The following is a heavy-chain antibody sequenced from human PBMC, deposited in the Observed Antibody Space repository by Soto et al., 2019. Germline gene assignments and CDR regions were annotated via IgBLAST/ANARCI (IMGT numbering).Heavy chain of an antibody. V-gene: IGHV3-30*18. CDR2: ISYDGSNK. J-gene: IGHJ4*02. CDR1: GFTFSSYG. Sequence: QVQLVESGGGVVQPGRSLRLSCAASGFTFSSYGMHWVRQAPGKGLEWVAVISYDGSNKYYADSVKGRFTISRDNSKNTLYLQMNSLRAEDTAVYYCAKPVISGRPYYFDYWGQGTLVTVSS. D-gene: IGHD3-10*01. CDR3: AKPVISGRPYYFDY.